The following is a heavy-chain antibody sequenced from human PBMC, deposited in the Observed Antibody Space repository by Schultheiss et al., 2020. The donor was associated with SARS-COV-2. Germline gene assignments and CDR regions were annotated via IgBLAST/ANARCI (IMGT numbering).Heavy chain of an antibody. D-gene: IGHD3-22*01. CDR1: GGTFSSYA. V-gene: IGHV1-18*01. CDR2: ISAYNGNT. CDR3: ARSYSSGFDS. Sequence: ASVKVSCKASGGTFSSYAISWVRQAPGQGLEWMGWISAYNGNTNYAQKLQGRVTMTTDTSTSTAYMELRSLRSDDTAIYYCARSYSSGFDSWGQGTLVTVSS. J-gene: IGHJ4*02.